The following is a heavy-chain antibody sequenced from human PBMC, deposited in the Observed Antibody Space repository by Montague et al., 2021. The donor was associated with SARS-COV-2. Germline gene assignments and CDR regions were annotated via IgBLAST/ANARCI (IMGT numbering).Heavy chain of an antibody. V-gene: IGHV4-34*01. CDR2: INNRGSV. CDR1: GASFSGSY. Sequence: SETLSLTCAVYGASFSGSYWTWIRQSPGKGLEWIGEINNRGSVNYSPSLRSRVTILVDTSRNQFSLKVTSVTAADTAVYYCARERWNIVIVPPVEYGMDVWGQGTTVTVSS. D-gene: IGHD2/OR15-2a*01. CDR3: ARERWNIVIVPPVEYGMDV. J-gene: IGHJ6*02.